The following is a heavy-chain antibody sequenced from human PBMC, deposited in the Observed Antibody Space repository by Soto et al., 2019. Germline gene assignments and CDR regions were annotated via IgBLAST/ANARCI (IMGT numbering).Heavy chain of an antibody. J-gene: IGHJ4*02. CDR3: ARGRYGDY. D-gene: IGHD4-17*01. CDR1: GYIFTSYG. CDR2: ISAHNGKT. Sequence: GASVKVPCKGSGYIFTSYGIAWVRQAPGQGLEWMGWISAHNGKTEYAQKFQGRVTVTRDTSTSTAYLELRSLRSDDTALYYCARGRYGDYWGQGALVTVSS. V-gene: IGHV1-18*01.